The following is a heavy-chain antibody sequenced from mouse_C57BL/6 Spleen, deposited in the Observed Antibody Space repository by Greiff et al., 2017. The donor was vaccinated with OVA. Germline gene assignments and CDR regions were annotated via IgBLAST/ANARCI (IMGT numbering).Heavy chain of an antibody. D-gene: IGHD2-2*01. CDR3: ASSHYGYDGDYYAMDY. J-gene: IGHJ4*01. Sequence: QVQLQQSGAELAKPGASVKLSCKASGYTFTSYWMHWVKQRPGQGLEWIGYINPSSGYTKYNQKFKDKATLTADKSSSTAYMQRSSLTYEDSAVYYCASSHYGYDGDYYAMDYWGQGTSVTVSS. CDR2: INPSSGYT. V-gene: IGHV1-7*01. CDR1: GYTFTSYW.